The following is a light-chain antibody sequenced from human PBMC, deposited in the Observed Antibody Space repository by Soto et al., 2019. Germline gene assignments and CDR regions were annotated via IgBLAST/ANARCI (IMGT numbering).Light chain of an antibody. CDR2: AAS. J-gene: IGKJ1*01. V-gene: IGKV1-5*01. CDR1: QSISSL. Sequence: DIQMTQSPSSLSASVGDRVTITCRASQSISSLLTWYQQKAGKAPKLLIYAASSLQSGVPSRFSGSGSGTEFTLTISSLQPDDFATYYCQHYNSYSEAFGQGTKVDIK. CDR3: QHYNSYSEA.